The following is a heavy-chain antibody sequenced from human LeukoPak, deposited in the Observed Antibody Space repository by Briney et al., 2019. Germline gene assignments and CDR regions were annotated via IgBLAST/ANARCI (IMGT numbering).Heavy chain of an antibody. J-gene: IGHJ5*02. Sequence: GGSLRLSCAASGFTFSSYWMSWVRQAPGKGLEWVANIKQDGSEKHYLDSVKGRFTISRDNAKNSLHLQMNSLRAEDTAVYYCARQGYGRWDLFDPWGRGTLVSVSS. D-gene: IGHD2-15*01. V-gene: IGHV3-7*01. CDR3: ARQGYGRWDLFDP. CDR1: GFTFSSYW. CDR2: IKQDGSEK.